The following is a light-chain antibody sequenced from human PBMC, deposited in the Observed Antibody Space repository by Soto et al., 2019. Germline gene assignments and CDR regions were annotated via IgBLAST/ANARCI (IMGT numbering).Light chain of an antibody. J-gene: IGKJ2*03. Sequence: DIVLTQSPGTLSLSPGERATLSCRASQSVDSRYLAWYQQKPGQAPRLVIHAVSRRATGIPDRFSGSGSGTDFTLNISRLEPEDFAEYYCQQYGSSPRYSFGQGTYLEIK. CDR2: AVS. CDR3: QQYGSSPRYS. CDR1: QSVDSRY. V-gene: IGKV3-20*01.